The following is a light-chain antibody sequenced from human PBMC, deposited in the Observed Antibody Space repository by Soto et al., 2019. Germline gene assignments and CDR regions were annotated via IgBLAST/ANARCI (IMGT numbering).Light chain of an antibody. CDR3: QQYNKWPLT. CDR2: GAS. CDR1: QSVTVN. Sequence: EIVMTQSPATLSVSPGERATLSCRASQSVTVNSLAWYQQKPGQTPKLLIYGASTRATGVPPTFSGSASGTEFTLTISSLQSEDFTVYYCQQYNKWPLTFGQGTKVDIK. V-gene: IGKV3-15*01. J-gene: IGKJ1*01.